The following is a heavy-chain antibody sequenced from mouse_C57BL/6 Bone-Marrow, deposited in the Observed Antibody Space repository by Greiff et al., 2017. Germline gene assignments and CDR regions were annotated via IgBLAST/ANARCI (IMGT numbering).Heavy chain of an antibody. CDR3: ARRGFPDY. J-gene: IGHJ2*01. CDR1: GFTFSSYG. Sequence: EVMLVESGGDLVKPGGSLKLSCAASGFTFSSYGMSWVRQTPDKRLEWVATISSGGSYTYYPDSVQGRFTISRDNAKNTLYLQMSSLKSEDTAMYYCARRGFPDYWGQGTTLTVSS. CDR2: ISSGGSYT. V-gene: IGHV5-6*02.